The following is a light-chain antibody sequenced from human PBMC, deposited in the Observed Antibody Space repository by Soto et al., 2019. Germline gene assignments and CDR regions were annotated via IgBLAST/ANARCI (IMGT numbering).Light chain of an antibody. CDR1: SSNIGNNY. J-gene: IGLJ2*01. Sequence: QSVLTQPPSVSAAPGQKVTISCSGSSSNIGNNYVSWYQQLPGTAPKLLIYDNNKRPSGIPDRFSGSKSGTSATLGITGLQTGDEADYYCAVWDSSLRAGVFGGGTKVTVL. CDR2: DNN. CDR3: AVWDSSLRAGV. V-gene: IGLV1-51*01.